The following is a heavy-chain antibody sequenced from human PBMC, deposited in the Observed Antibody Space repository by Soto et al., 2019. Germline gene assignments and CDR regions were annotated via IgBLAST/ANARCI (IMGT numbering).Heavy chain of an antibody. V-gene: IGHV4-31*03. CDR2: IYYSGST. CDR1: GGSISSGGYY. Sequence: PSETLSLTCTVSGGSISSGGYYWSWIRQHPGKGLEWIGYIYYSGSTYYNPSLKSRVTISVDTSKNQFSLKLSSVTAADTAVYYCARGRIAQHYYYYGMDVWGQGTTVTVSS. J-gene: IGHJ6*02. D-gene: IGHD6-13*01. CDR3: ARGRIAQHYYYYGMDV.